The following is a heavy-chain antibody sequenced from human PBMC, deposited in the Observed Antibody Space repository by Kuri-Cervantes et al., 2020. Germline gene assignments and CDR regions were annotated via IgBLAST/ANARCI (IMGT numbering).Heavy chain of an antibody. V-gene: IGHV3-9*01. CDR2: ISWNSGRI. CDR1: GFTFNDYS. D-gene: IGHD3-10*01. J-gene: IGHJ4*02. CDR3: ARVSTMVRGVTPYFDY. Sequence: SLKISCVASGFTFNDYSIHWVRQAPGKGLEWVPGISWNSGRIIYADSVKGRFTTSRENAKNSLYLQMNSLRAEDTAVYHCARVSTMVRGVTPYFDYWGQGTLVTVSS.